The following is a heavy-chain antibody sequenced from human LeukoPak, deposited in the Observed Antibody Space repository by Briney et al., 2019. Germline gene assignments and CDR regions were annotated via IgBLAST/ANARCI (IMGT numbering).Heavy chain of an antibody. CDR3: ARLRYYYDSSGYADYYYGMDV. J-gene: IGHJ6*02. Sequence: SETLSLTCAVYGGSFSGYYWSWVRQPPGKRLEWIGGIKHSGSTNYNPSLKSRVTISVDTSKNQFSLKLSSVTAADTAVYYCARLRYYYDSSGYADYYYGMDVWGQGTTVTVSS. CDR1: GGSFSGYY. CDR2: IKHSGST. D-gene: IGHD3-22*01. V-gene: IGHV4-34*01.